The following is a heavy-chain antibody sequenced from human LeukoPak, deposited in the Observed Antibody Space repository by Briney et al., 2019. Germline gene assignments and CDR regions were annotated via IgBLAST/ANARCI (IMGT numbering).Heavy chain of an antibody. CDR3: AKVAIYNYYFDY. CDR1: GFTFSSYA. J-gene: IGHJ4*02. Sequence: QPGGSLRLSCAASGFTFSSYAMSWVRQAPGKGLEWVSATSGSGGSTYYADSVKGRFTISRDNSKNTLCLQMNSLRAEDTAVYYCAKVAIYNYYFDYWGQGTLVTVSS. CDR2: TSGSGGST. V-gene: IGHV3-23*01. D-gene: IGHD1-20*01.